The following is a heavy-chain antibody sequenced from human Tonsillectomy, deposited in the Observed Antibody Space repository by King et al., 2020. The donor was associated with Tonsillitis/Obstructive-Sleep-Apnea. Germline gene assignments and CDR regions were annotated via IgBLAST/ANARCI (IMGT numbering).Heavy chain of an antibody. D-gene: IGHD4-23*01. V-gene: IGHV3-73*01. Sequence: VQLVQSGGGLVQPGGSLKLSCAASGFTFSGSAMHWVRQASGKGLEWVGRIRSKANSYATAYAASVKGRFTISRDDSKNTAYLQMNSLKTEDTAVYYCTRHPDDYVGLWCQGTLVTVSS. CDR1: GFTFSGSA. J-gene: IGHJ4*02. CDR3: TRHPDDYVGL. CDR2: IRSKANSYAT.